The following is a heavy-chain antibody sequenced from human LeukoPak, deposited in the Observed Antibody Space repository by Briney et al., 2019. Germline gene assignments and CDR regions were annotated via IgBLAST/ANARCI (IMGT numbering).Heavy chain of an antibody. D-gene: IGHD3-22*01. CDR3: ARQWNYYDSSGYLDL. J-gene: IGHJ3*01. CDR2: IYPGDSDT. V-gene: IGHV5-51*01. CDR1: GYGFTSYW. Sequence: GAALQISCKGSGYGFTSYWIGWVRQMPGKGLEWRGIIYPGDSDTRYSPSFKGQVTISADKSISTAYLQWSSLKASDTAMYYCARQWNYYDSSGYLDLWGQGTMVTVSS.